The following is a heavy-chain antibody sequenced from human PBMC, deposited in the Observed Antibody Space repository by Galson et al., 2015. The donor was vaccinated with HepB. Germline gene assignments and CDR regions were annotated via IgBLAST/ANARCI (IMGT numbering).Heavy chain of an antibody. V-gene: IGHV5-51*01. D-gene: IGHD5-18*01. J-gene: IGHJ6*03. CDR1: GYTFAGYR. CDR3: ARHLPHSPGFYMDV. CDR2: IYPGDSDA. Sequence: QSGAEVKKPGESLKISCKGSGYTFAGYRIGWVRQMPGKGLEWMGLIYPGDSDARYSPSFQGQVTISADKSISTAYLQWSSLKASDTAMYFCARHLPHSPGFYMDVWGKGTTVIVSS.